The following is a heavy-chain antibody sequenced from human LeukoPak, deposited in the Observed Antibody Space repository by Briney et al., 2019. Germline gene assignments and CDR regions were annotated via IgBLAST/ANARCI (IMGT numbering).Heavy chain of an antibody. D-gene: IGHD3-16*02. J-gene: IGHJ4*02. CDR3: ARGARYDYVWGSYPPGLYFDY. CDR1: GFTFSSYW. CDR2: INSDGSST. V-gene: IGHV3-74*01. Sequence: GGSLRLSCAASGFTFSSYWMHWVRQAPGKGLVWVSRINSDGSSTSYADSVKGRFTISRDNAKNTLYLQMNSLRAEDTAVYYCARGARYDYVWGSYPPGLYFDYWGQGTLVTVSS.